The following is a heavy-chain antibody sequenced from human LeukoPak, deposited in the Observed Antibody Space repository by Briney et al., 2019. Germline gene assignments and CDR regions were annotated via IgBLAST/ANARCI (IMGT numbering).Heavy chain of an antibody. CDR1: GFTFSSYG. Sequence: PGRSLRLSCAASGFTFSSYGMHWVRQTPGKGLEWVAVISYDGSNKYYADSVKGRFTISRDNAKNSLYLQLNSLRAEDTAVYYCARDGGFMLYWGQGTLVTVSS. CDR3: ARDGGFMLY. J-gene: IGHJ4*02. CDR2: ISYDGSNK. V-gene: IGHV3-30*03. D-gene: IGHD2-15*01.